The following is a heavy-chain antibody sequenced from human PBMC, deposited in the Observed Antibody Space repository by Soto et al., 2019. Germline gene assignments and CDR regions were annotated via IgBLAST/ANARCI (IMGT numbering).Heavy chain of an antibody. Sequence: QVQLVQSGAEVKKPGSSVKVSCKASGGTFSSYTIGWVRQAPGQGLEWMGRIIPLLGMANYAQKFQGRVTITADRYTSTAYMELSSLTSDDTAVYYCARDGGFEYSTSAGTYWFDPWGQGTLVIVSS. CDR3: ARDGGFEYSTSAGTYWFDP. CDR2: IIPLLGMA. V-gene: IGHV1-69*02. J-gene: IGHJ5*02. D-gene: IGHD6-6*01. CDR1: GGTFSSYT.